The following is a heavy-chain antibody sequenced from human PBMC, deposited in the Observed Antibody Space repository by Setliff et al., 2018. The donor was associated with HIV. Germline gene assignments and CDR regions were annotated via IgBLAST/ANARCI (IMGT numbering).Heavy chain of an antibody. CDR3: ASSNVVVVTASVSDAFDI. Sequence: GGSLRLSCVASGFLFGNSWMVWVRHTPGTGLEWVAVMNQDGSTKNYVDSAKGRFTISRDNAKNSLFLQMNSLRAEDTAVYYCASSNVVVVTASVSDAFDIWGQGTMVTVSS. J-gene: IGHJ3*02. V-gene: IGHV3-7*01. CDR2: MNQDGSTK. D-gene: IGHD2-21*02. CDR1: GFLFGNSW.